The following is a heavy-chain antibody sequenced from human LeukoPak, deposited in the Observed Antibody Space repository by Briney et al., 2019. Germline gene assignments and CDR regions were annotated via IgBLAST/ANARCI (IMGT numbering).Heavy chain of an antibody. CDR3: ARLGGIAAAGILFDY. CDR2: IYYSGST. Sequence: SETLSLTCTVSGGSISSSSYYWGWIRQPPGKGLEWIGSIYYSGSTYYNPSLKSRVTISVGTSKNQFSLKLSSVTAADTAVYYCARLGGIAAAGILFDYWGQGTLVTVSS. CDR1: GGSISSSSYY. J-gene: IGHJ4*02. V-gene: IGHV4-39*01. D-gene: IGHD6-13*01.